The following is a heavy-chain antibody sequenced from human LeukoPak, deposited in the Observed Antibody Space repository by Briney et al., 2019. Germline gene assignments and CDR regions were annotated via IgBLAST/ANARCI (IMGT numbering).Heavy chain of an antibody. CDR2: ISSSSSYI. D-gene: IGHD3-9*01. Sequence: PGGSLRLSCAASGFTFSSYSMNWVRQAPGKGLEWVSSISSSSSYIYYADSVKGRFTISRDNAMNSLYLQMNSLRAEDTAVYYCARSRYFDWLIFDYWGQGTLVTVSS. J-gene: IGHJ4*02. CDR1: GFTFSSYS. CDR3: ARSRYFDWLIFDY. V-gene: IGHV3-21*01.